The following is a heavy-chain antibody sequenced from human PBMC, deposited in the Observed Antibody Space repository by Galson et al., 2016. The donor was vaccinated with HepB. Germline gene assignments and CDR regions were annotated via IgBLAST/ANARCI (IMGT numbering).Heavy chain of an antibody. D-gene: IGHD1-1*01. J-gene: IGHJ1*01. CDR1: GFTFSLYG. CDR3: ARDLETETTGYLHH. Sequence: SLRLSCAASGFTFSLYGMHWVRQAPGKGLEWVAGISYDGNEEDYADFVKGRFAISRDNSKKTVDLQMTSLRDEDTAVYFCARDLETETTGYLHHWGQGTPVSVSS. CDR2: ISYDGNEE. V-gene: IGHV3-30*03.